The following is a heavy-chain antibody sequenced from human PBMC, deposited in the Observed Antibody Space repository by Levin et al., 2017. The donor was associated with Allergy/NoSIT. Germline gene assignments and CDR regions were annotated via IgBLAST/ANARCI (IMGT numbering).Heavy chain of an antibody. V-gene: IGHV3-48*03. CDR3: ARQLGNFWSGYNYFDY. Sequence: SCAASGFTFSSYEMNWVRRAPRKGLEWVSYISSTGSTIYSADSVKGRFTISRDNAKNSLYLHMNSLRAEDTAVYYCARQLGNFWSGYNYFDYWGQGTLVTVSS. CDR1: GFTFSSYE. D-gene: IGHD3-3*01. J-gene: IGHJ4*02. CDR2: ISSTGSTI.